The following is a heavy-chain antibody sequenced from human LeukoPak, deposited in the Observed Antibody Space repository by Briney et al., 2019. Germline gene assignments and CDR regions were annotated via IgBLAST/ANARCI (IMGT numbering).Heavy chain of an antibody. CDR2: IWYDGSNK. J-gene: IGHJ4*02. CDR1: GFTFSSYG. CDR3: ARDENPGASHSFDF. V-gene: IGHV3-33*01. Sequence: PGGSLRLSCAASGFTFSSYGMHWVRQAPGKGLEWVAVIWYDGSNKYYADSVKGRFTISRDNSKNTLYLQMNSLRAEDTAVYYCARDENPGASHSFDFWGQGTLVTASS.